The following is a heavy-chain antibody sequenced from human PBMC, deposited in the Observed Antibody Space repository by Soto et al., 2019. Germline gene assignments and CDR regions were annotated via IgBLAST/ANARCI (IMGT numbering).Heavy chain of an antibody. D-gene: IGHD3-22*01. CDR3: AREPHLYYYDSSGSPAGDY. J-gene: IGHJ4*02. V-gene: IGHV1-3*01. CDR1: GYTFTSYS. CDR2: INAGNGNT. Sequence: ASVKVSCKASGYTFTSYSMHWVRQAPGQRLEWMGWINAGNGNTKYSQKFQGRVTITRDTSASTAYMELSSLRAEDTAVYYCAREPHLYYYDSSGSPAGDYWGQGTLVTVSS.